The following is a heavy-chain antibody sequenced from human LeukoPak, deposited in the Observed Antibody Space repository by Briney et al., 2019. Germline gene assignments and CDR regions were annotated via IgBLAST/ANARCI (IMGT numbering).Heavy chain of an antibody. J-gene: IGHJ4*02. V-gene: IGHV3-9*01. CDR1: GFTFDDYA. Sequence: QPGGSLRLSCAASGFTFDDYAMHWVRHAPGKGLEWVSGISWNSGSIGYADSVKGRFTISRDNAKNSLYLQMNSLRAEDTALYYCAKAWGSGSYFDYGGQGTLVTVSS. CDR2: ISWNSGSI. CDR3: AKAWGSGSYFDY. D-gene: IGHD3-10*01.